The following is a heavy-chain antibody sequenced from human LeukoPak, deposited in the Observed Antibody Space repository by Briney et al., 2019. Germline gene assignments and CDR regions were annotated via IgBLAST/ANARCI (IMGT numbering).Heavy chain of an antibody. CDR1: GYTFTSNY. Sequence: ASVKVSCKASGYTFTSNYMHWVRQAPGQGLEWMGVIAPSSGTTSYAQKFQGRVTMTRDTSTSTLYMELSSLTSEDTAVYYCARASGSSAVPFNYWGQGTLVTVSS. V-gene: IGHV1-46*01. CDR2: IAPSSGTT. J-gene: IGHJ4*02. D-gene: IGHD3-10*01. CDR3: ARASGSSAVPFNY.